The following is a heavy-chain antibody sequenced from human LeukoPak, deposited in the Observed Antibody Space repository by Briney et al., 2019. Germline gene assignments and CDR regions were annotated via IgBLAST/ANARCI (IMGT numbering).Heavy chain of an antibody. CDR1: GGSISSGDYY. Sequence: SETLSLTCSVSGGSISSGDYYWSWIRQPPGKGLEWIGYIYYSGSTYYNPSLKSRISISVDTSKNQFSLKLSSATAADTAVYYCAREVSEMATSQGRYGLDVWGQGTTVIVSS. D-gene: IGHD5-24*01. V-gene: IGHV4-30-4*01. CDR2: IYYSGST. CDR3: AREVSEMATSQGRYGLDV. J-gene: IGHJ6*02.